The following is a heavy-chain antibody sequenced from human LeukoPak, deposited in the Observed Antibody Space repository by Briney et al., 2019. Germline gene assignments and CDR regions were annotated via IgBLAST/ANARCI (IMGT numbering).Heavy chain of an antibody. D-gene: IGHD5-12*01. CDR2: ISWNSGSI. CDR3: AKYASGYDWAYFDY. CDR1: GFTFDDYA. V-gene: IGHV3-9*01. Sequence: PGGSLRLSCAASGFTFDDYAMHWVRQAPGKGLEWVSGISWNSGSIGYADSVKGRFTISRDNAKNSLYLQMNSLRAEDTALYYCAKYASGYDWAYFDYWGQGTLVTVSS. J-gene: IGHJ4*02.